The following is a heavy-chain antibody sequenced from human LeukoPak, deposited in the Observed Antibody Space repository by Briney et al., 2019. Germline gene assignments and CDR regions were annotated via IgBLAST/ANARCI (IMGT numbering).Heavy chain of an antibody. CDR3: AIDRLSYNYYMDV. Sequence: GGSVTVSCTASGYTFTSYYMHWVRQAPGQGLEWMGIINPSGGSTSYAQKFQGRVTMTRDTSTSTVYMELSSLRSEDTALYYCAIDRLSYNYYMDVWGKGTTVTVSS. CDR2: INPSGGST. V-gene: IGHV1-46*01. CDR1: GYTFTSYY. J-gene: IGHJ6*03.